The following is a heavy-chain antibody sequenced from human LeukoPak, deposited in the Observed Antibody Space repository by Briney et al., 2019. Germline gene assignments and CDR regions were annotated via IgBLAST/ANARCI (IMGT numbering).Heavy chain of an antibody. CDR1: GFTFSNYW. CDR3: ARESAVAGPDY. CDR2: INSDGSST. J-gene: IGHJ4*02. V-gene: IGHV3-74*01. Sequence: GGSLRLSCAASGFTFSNYWMHWVRQAPGKGLVWVSRINSDGSSTRYADSVKGRFTISRDNAKNTLYLQMNSLRTEDTAVYYCARESAVAGPDYWGQGTLVTVSS. D-gene: IGHD6-19*01.